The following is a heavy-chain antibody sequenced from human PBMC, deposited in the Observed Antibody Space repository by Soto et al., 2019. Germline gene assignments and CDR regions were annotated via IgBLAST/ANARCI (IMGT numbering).Heavy chain of an antibody. Sequence: PGGSLRLSCAASGFTFSNAWMNWVRQAPGKGLEWVGRIKSKTDGGTTDYAAPVKGRFTISRDDSKNTLYLQMNSLKTEDTAVYYCTTADAPTRYCSGGSCFNYYYYYGMDVWGQGTTVTVSS. CDR2: IKSKTDGGTT. J-gene: IGHJ6*02. CDR1: GFTFSNAW. D-gene: IGHD2-15*01. V-gene: IGHV3-15*07. CDR3: TTADAPTRYCSGGSCFNYYYYYGMDV.